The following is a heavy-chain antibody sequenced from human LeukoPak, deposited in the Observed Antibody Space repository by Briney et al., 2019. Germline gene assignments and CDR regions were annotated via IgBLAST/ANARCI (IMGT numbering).Heavy chain of an antibody. CDR2: IDWDDDK. CDR1: GFSLSTSGMC. Sequence: SGPTLVNPTQTLTLTCTFSGFSLSTSGMCVSWIRQPPGKALEWLARIDWDDDKHYSTSLKTRLTIPKDTSKNQVVLTMTNMDPVDTATYYCARIWSPYSGSYGVPFDYWGQGTLVTVSS. V-gene: IGHV2-70*11. J-gene: IGHJ4*02. D-gene: IGHD1-26*01. CDR3: ARIWSPYSGSYGVPFDY.